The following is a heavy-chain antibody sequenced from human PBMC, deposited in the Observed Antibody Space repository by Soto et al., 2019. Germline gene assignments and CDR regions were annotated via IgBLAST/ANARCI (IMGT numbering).Heavy chain of an antibody. CDR3: LTIVGQNYYGMDV. CDR2: ISAYNGNT. CDR1: GYTFTSYG. D-gene: IGHD2-15*01. V-gene: IGHV1-18*01. Sequence: QVQLVQSGAEVKKPGASVKVSCKASGYTFTSYGISWVRQAPGQGLEWMGWISAYNGNTNYAQKLQGRVTMTTDTSPSTAYMELRSLRSDDTAVYYCLTIVGQNYYGMDVWGQGTTVTVSS. J-gene: IGHJ6*02.